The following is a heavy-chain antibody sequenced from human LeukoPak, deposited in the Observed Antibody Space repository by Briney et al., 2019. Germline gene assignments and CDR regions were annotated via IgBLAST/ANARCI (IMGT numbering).Heavy chain of an antibody. CDR1: GYTLTELS. CDR3: ARTPLRPAATTPRQLDY. J-gene: IGHJ4*02. CDR2: FDPEDGET. Sequence: GASVKVSCKVSGYTLTELSMHWVRQAPGKGLEWMGGFDPEDGETIYAQKFQGRVTMTEDTSTDTAYMELSSLRSEDTAVFYCARTPLRPAATTPRQLDYWGQGTLVTVSS. D-gene: IGHD5-12*01. V-gene: IGHV1-24*01.